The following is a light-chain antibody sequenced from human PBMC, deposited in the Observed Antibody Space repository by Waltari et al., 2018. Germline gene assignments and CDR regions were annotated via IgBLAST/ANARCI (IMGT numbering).Light chain of an antibody. Sequence: DIQMTQSPSSLSASVGDRVTITCRASQGITTSLAWFQKKPGEAPRSLIYAASTLQSGVPSRFSGSGSGTDFTLTISSLQSEDSATYYCQQLKSYPLTFGGGTKVEI. CDR3: QQLKSYPLT. J-gene: IGKJ4*01. CDR2: AAS. V-gene: IGKV1-16*01. CDR1: QGITTS.